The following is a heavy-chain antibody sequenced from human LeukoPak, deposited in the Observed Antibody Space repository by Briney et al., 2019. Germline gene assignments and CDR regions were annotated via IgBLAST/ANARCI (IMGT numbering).Heavy chain of an antibody. D-gene: IGHD3-10*01. CDR1: GYIFTNNG. V-gene: IGHV1-18*01. J-gene: IGHJ4*02. CDR2: INVYNGHT. CDR3: VRDSDHAPDY. Sequence: ASVRVSCKTSGYIFTNNGVSWVRQAPGQGLEWMGWINVYNGHTIYAQESQGRVTLTTDTSTSTAHMDLRSLRSDDTAVYYCVRDSDHAPDYWGQGTLVTVSS.